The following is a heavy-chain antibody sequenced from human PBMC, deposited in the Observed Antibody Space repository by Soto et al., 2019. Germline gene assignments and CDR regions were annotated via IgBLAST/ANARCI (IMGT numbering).Heavy chain of an antibody. V-gene: IGHV3-30*18. CDR2: ISYDGSNK. J-gene: IGHJ6*03. Sequence: PGGSLRLSCAASGFTFSSYGMHGVRQAPGKGLEWVAVISYDGSNKYYADSVKGRFTISRDNSKNTLYLQMNSLRAEDTAVYYCAKDREQLWLYYSMDVWGKGTTVTVSS. D-gene: IGHD5-18*01. CDR3: AKDREQLWLYYSMDV. CDR1: GFTFSSYG.